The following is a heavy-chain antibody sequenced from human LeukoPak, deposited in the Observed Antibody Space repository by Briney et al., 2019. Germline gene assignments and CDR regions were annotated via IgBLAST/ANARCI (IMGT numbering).Heavy chain of an antibody. Sequence: SVKVSCKASGGTFSSYAISWVRQAPGQGLEWMGGIIPIFGTANYAQKFQGRVTITADESTSTAYMELSSLRSEDTAVYYCARGKHYDFWSGYLPVYYYYGMDVWGQGTTVTVSS. D-gene: IGHD3-3*01. CDR3: ARGKHYDFWSGYLPVYYYYGMDV. V-gene: IGHV1-69*13. J-gene: IGHJ6*02. CDR2: IIPIFGTA. CDR1: GGTFSSYA.